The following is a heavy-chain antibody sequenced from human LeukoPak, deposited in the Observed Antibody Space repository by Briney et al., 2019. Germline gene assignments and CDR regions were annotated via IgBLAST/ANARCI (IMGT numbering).Heavy chain of an antibody. V-gene: IGHV4-59*01. Sequence: SETLSLTCTVSGGSISSYYWSWIRQPPGKGLEWIGYIYYSGSTNYNPSLKSRVTISVDTSKNQFSLKLSSVTAADTAVYYCARVEDYYDSSVFDYWGQGTLVTVSS. CDR3: ARVEDYYDSSVFDY. J-gene: IGHJ4*02. CDR1: GGSISSYY. D-gene: IGHD3-22*01. CDR2: IYYSGST.